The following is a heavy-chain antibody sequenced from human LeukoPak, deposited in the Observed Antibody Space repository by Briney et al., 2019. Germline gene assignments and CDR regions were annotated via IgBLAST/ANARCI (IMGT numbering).Heavy chain of an antibody. CDR1: GFTCSTYA. D-gene: IGHD5-24*01. J-gene: IGHJ5*02. Sequence: GVSVRRSGAASGFTCSTYARTWVGHAPGQGREGVSAINSGGDSTARADSGKGRFTTARDKCKNSLYLQLKSLRVQDAALYYCATCKDAYNLLDLWGQGTLVTVSS. V-gene: IGHV3-23*01. CDR2: INSGGDST. CDR3: ATCKDAYNLLDL.